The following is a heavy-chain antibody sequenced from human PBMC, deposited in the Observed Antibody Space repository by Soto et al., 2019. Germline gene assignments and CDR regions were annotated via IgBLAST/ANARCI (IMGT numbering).Heavy chain of an antibody. CDR2: INPNSGGT. J-gene: IGHJ6*02. Sequence: QVQLVQSGAEVKKPGASVKVSCKASGYTFTGYYMHWVRQAPGQGLEWMGWINPNSGGTNYAQKFQGRVTMTRDTSIRSEYMEMSRLRSEDTDVYYCAREVGYCSGGSCGYYYGMDVWGQGTTVTVSS. D-gene: IGHD2-15*01. V-gene: IGHV1-2*02. CDR1: GYTFTGYY. CDR3: AREVGYCSGGSCGYYYGMDV.